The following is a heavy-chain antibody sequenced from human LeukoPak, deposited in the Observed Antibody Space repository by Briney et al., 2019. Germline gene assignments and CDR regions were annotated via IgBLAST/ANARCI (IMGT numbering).Heavy chain of an antibody. CDR2: IRSTANGYAT. CDR3: TTGGTNCSGGSCPALPYYYYYMDV. Sequence: QPGGSLRLSCAASGFTFSGSALHWVRQASGKGLEWVGRIRSTANGYATAYAASVKGRFTISRDDSKNTAYLQMDSLKTEDTAVYYCTTGGTNCSGGSCPALPYYYYYMDVWGKGTTVTVSS. J-gene: IGHJ6*03. CDR1: GFTFSGSA. D-gene: IGHD2-15*01. V-gene: IGHV3-73*01.